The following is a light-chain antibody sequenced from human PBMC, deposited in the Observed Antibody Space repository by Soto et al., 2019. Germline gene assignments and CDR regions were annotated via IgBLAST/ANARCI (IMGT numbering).Light chain of an antibody. CDR1: ESVSSNQ. Sequence: VVLTQYPATLSLSPGERAALSCGASESVSSNQLAWYQQKPGLAPRLLIYDASSRASGIPERFSGSGSGTGFSLTISSLEPEYSSVYYCQQYGSSPITFGQGTRLEIK. V-gene: IGKV3D-20*01. CDR3: QQYGSSPIT. J-gene: IGKJ5*01. CDR2: DAS.